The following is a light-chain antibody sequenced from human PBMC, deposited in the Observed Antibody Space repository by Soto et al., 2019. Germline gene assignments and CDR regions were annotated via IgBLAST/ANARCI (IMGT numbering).Light chain of an antibody. CDR3: QQANSFPLLT. J-gene: IGKJ4*01. CDR1: HDIGNY. V-gene: IGKV1-33*01. CDR2: GAF. Sequence: DIQMTQSPPYLSASIGDRVTITCQASHDIGNYLNWYQHKPGKAPNLVIYGAFNLETWVPSRFSGGGSGTDFTFTISSLRPEDIATYYCQQANSFPLLTFGGGTKVEIK.